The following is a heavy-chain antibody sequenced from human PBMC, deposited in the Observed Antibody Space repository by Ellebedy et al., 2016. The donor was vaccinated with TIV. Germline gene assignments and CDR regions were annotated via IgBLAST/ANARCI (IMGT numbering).Heavy chain of an antibody. CDR2: ISSSNSYI. D-gene: IGHD6-19*01. J-gene: IGHJ6*02. CDR1: GFTFNTYS. Sequence: GESLKISCAASGFTFNTYSMNWVRQAPGKGLEWVSSISSSNSYINYADSVKGRFTISRDNANSSLFLEMNSLRAEDTAVNYCARGVGSGWYRHYYGMDVWGQGTTVTVSS. CDR3: ARGVGSGWYRHYYGMDV. V-gene: IGHV3-21*01.